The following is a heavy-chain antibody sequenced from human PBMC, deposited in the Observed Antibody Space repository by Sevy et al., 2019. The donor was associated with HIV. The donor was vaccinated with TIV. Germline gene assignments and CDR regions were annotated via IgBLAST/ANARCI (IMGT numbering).Heavy chain of an antibody. D-gene: IGHD6-13*01. Sequence: GGSLRLSCAASGFTFSSYWMSWVRQAPGKGLEWVANIKQDGSEKYYVDSVKGRFTISRDNAKNSLYLQMNSLRAEDTAVYYCARAATHDYYYMDVRDKGTTVTVSS. V-gene: IGHV3-7*01. CDR1: GFTFSSYW. CDR2: IKQDGSEK. CDR3: ARAATHDYYYMDV. J-gene: IGHJ6*03.